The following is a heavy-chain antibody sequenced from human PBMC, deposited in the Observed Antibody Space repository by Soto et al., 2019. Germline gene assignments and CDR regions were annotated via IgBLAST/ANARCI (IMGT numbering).Heavy chain of an antibody. CDR1: GGSISSYY. D-gene: IGHD2-15*01. CDR3: ARARDCSGGTCYSWWFDP. V-gene: IGHV4-59*01. J-gene: IGHJ5*02. Sequence: QVQLQESGPGLLKPSETLSLTCTVSGGSISSYYWSWIRQPPGKGLEWIGHIYYSGNTNYNSSLKSRVTISMDTSKSQLSVKLRSVTAADTAVYYCARARDCSGGTCYSWWFDPWGQGTLVTVSS. CDR2: IYYSGNT.